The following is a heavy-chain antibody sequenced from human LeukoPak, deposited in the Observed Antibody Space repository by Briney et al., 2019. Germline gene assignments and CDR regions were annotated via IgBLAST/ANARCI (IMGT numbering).Heavy chain of an antibody. D-gene: IGHD6-6*01. CDR1: GGSISGYY. CDR2: ISYSGST. V-gene: IGHV4-59*01. Sequence: SETLSLTCTVSGGSISGYYRSWIRQPPGKGLEWVGYISYSGSTNYKPSLKSRVTISVDTSKNQFSLKLSSVTAADTAIYYCARDGRARSLFAYWGQGTLVTVSS. J-gene: IGHJ4*02. CDR3: ARDGRARSLFAY.